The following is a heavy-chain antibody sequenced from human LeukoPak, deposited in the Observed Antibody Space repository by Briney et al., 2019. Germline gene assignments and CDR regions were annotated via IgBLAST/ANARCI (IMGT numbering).Heavy chain of an antibody. CDR1: GGSISSYY. Sequence: SETLSLTCTVSGGSISSYYWSWIRQPPGKGLEWIGYIYYSGSTNYNPSLKSRVTISVDTSKNQFSLKLSSVTAADTAVYYCAREYSSSYSWFDPWGQGTLVTVSS. CDR2: IYYSGST. V-gene: IGHV4-59*01. D-gene: IGHD6-6*01. J-gene: IGHJ5*02. CDR3: AREYSSSYSWFDP.